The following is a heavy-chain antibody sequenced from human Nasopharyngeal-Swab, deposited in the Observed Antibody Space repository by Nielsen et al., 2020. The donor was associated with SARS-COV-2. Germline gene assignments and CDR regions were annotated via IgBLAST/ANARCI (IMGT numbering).Heavy chain of an antibody. J-gene: IGHJ6*02. Sequence: GESLKISCTASGFTFGDDAVSWFRQAPRKGLDWVGYISSKTYGGTAEYAASVKGRFTIARADSRSIAYLQMNSLEAEDTAVYYYARVRVMTRVVTHYYYGIDVWGQGTTVTVS. CDR1: GFTFGDDA. D-gene: IGHD4-23*01. V-gene: IGHV3-49*03. CDR2: ISSKTYGGTA. CDR3: ARVRVMTRVVTHYYYGIDV.